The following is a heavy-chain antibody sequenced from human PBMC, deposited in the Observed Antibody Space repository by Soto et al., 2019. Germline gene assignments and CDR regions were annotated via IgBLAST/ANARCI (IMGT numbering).Heavy chain of an antibody. D-gene: IGHD3-9*01. V-gene: IGHV1-8*01. J-gene: IGHJ4*02. CDR2: MNPNSLNT. Sequence: QVQLVQSGAEVKKPGASVKVSCKASGYTFINYEINWVRQAPGQGLEWMGWMNPNSLNTGYEQNLQGRVTITRNTSITTAYMRLSGLSSETTAIYYCARGGGYYDILTGYDHWGQGTLVTVSS. CDR1: GYTFINYE. CDR3: ARGGGYYDILTGYDH.